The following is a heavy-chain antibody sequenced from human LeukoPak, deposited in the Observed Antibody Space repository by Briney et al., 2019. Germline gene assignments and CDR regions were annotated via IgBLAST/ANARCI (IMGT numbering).Heavy chain of an antibody. CDR2: ISAYIGNT. CDR1: GNTFTSYG. J-gene: IGHJ3*02. D-gene: IGHD2-15*01. V-gene: IGHV1-18*01. CDR3: PRGKDVVVIAATPNNAFDI. Sequence: ASAKVSCKASGNTFTSYGISWVRQAPGQGLEWMGWISAYIGNTNYAQKLQGRVTITTDTSTSTAYMELRSLTSDDTAVYYCPRGKDVVVIAATPNNAFDIRGQGTMVTVSS.